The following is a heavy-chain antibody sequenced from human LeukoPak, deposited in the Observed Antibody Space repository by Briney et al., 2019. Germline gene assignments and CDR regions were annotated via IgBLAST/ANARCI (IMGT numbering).Heavy chain of an antibody. D-gene: IGHD4-23*01. CDR3: AKDLFDGNPLFHFDY. J-gene: IGHJ4*02. CDR1: GFTFSSYA. CDR2: ISGSGGST. Sequence: GGSLRLPCAASGFTFSSYAMSWVRQAPGKGLEWVSGISGSGGSTFYADSVKGRFTISRDNSKNTLYLEMNSPRAEDTAVYYCAKDLFDGNPLFHFDYWGQGTLVTVSS. V-gene: IGHV3-23*01.